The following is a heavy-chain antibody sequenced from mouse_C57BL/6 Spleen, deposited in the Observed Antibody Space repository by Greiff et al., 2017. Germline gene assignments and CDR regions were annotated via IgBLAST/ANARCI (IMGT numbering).Heavy chain of an antibody. CDR2: IHPNSGST. Sequence: VQLQQSGAELVKPGASVKLSCKASGYTFTSYWMHWVKQRPGQGLEWIGMIHPNSGSTNYNEKFKSKATLTVDKSSSTAYMQLSSLTSEDSAVYYCARGDYGNFYFDYWGQGTTLTVSS. D-gene: IGHD2-1*01. V-gene: IGHV1-64*01. CDR3: ARGDYGNFYFDY. CDR1: GYTFTSYW. J-gene: IGHJ2*01.